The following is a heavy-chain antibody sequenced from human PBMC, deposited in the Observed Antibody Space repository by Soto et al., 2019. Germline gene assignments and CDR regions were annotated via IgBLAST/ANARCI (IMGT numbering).Heavy chain of an antibody. CDR3: ARDMLDGDYVLGFGMDV. CDR2: IYYSGST. CDR1: GGSISSGGYY. D-gene: IGHD4-17*01. J-gene: IGHJ6*02. V-gene: IGHV4-31*03. Sequence: SETLSLTCTVSGGSISSGGYYWSWIRQHPGKGLEWIGYIYYSGSTYYNPSLKSRVTISVDTFKNQFSLKLSSVTAADTAVYYCARDMLDGDYVLGFGMDVWGQGTTVTVSS.